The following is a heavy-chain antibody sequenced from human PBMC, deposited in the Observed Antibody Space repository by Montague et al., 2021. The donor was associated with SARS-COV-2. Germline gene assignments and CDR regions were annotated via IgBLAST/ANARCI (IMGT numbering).Heavy chain of an antibody. Sequence: PALGKPTQTLTLTCTFSGFSLSTSGMCVSWIRQPPGKALEWLTLFDWDDDKYYSTSLKTRLTISKDTSKNQVVLTMTNMDPVDTATYYCARSYGTTVVTRAFDYWGQGTLVTVSS. J-gene: IGHJ4*02. CDR3: ARSYGTTVVTRAFDY. V-gene: IGHV2-70*01. CDR2: FDWDDDK. CDR1: GFSLSTSGMC. D-gene: IGHD4-23*01.